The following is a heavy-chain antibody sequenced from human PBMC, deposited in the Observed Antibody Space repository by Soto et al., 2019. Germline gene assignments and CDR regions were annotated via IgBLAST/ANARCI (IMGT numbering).Heavy chain of an antibody. CDR1: GGTFSSNP. J-gene: IGHJ4*02. Sequence: AVKVSCKASGGTFSSNPISGRGQAPGQGLEWVGGTIPTGGEGSYAQRFQGRVTITADKSTNTAYMELSNLRPEDTAVYYCARRQSTGYTRYFDSWGQGTLVTVSS. CDR2: TIPTGGEG. D-gene: IGHD5-12*01. CDR3: ARRQSTGYTRYFDS. V-gene: IGHV1-69*10.